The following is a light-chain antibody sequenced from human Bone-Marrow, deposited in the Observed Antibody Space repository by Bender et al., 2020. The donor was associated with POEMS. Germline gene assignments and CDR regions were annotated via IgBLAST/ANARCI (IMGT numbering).Light chain of an antibody. CDR1: SSDIAAYNH. Sequence: QSALTQPASVSGSPGQSITISCAGTSSDIAAYNHVSWYQHHPDKAPRILIFDVNSRPSGVSNRFSGSRSGNTASLTISGLQAEDEADYYCTSYTTSNTLIFGGGTKLTVL. V-gene: IGLV2-14*01. CDR3: TSYTTSNTLI. J-gene: IGLJ2*01. CDR2: DVN.